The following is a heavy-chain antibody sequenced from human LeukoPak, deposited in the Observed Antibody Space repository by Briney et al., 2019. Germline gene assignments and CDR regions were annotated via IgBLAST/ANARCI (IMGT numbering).Heavy chain of an antibody. V-gene: IGHV3-7*01. J-gene: IGHJ3*02. D-gene: IGHD5-12*01. CDR2: IKPDRTER. CDR1: GFTFNRYW. Sequence: PGGSLRLSCAASGFTFNRYWMSWVRQAPGKGLEWVANIKPDRTERYYVDSVKGRFTVSRDNADNSLYLQMNSLRVEDTAVYYCARTITDGAFDIWGQGTLVTVSS. CDR3: ARTITDGAFDI.